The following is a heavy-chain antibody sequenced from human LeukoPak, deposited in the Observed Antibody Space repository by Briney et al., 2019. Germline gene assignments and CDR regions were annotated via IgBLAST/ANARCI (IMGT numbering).Heavy chain of an antibody. J-gene: IGHJ6*03. CDR1: GGSISSSNW. D-gene: IGHD3/OR15-3a*01. CDR3: ARVDYHGTYYYYMDV. V-gene: IGHV4-4*02. Sequence: PSGTLSLTCAVSGGSISSSNWWSWVRQPPGKGLEWIGEIYHSGSTNYNPSLKSRVTISVDKSKNQFSLKLSSVTAADTAVYYCARVDYHGTYYYYMDVWGKGTTVTVSS. CDR2: IYHSGST.